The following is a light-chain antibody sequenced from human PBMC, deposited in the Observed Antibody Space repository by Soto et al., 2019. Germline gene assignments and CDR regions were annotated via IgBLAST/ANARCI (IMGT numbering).Light chain of an antibody. V-gene: IGLV2-23*02. CDR3: SSYAGLSTWV. CDR1: GSDIGTYNF. Sequence: QSALTQPASVSGSPGQSITISCSGSGSDIGTYNFVSWYQHHPGRAPKLIISEVANRPSGVSDRFSGSKSGSLASLTISGLQADDEAVYYCSSYAGLSTWVFGGGTKVTVL. J-gene: IGLJ3*02. CDR2: EVA.